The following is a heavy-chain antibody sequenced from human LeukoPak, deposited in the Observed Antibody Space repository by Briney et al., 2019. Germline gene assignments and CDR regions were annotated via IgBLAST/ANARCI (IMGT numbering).Heavy chain of an antibody. CDR3: ARMIMITFGGVIVINAFDI. V-gene: IGHV4-4*09. CDR1: GGSISSYY. Sequence: PETLSLTCTVSGGSISSYYWSWIRQPPGKGLEWIGYIYTSGSTNYNPSLKSRVTISVDTSKNQFSLKLSSVTAADTAVYCCARMIMITFGGVIVINAFDIWGQGTMVTVSS. D-gene: IGHD3-16*02. CDR2: IYTSGST. J-gene: IGHJ3*02.